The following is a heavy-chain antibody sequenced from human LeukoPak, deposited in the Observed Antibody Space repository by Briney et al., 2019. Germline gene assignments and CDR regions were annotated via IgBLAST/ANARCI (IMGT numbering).Heavy chain of an antibody. Sequence: SETLSLTCTVSGGSISSYYWSWIRQPPGKGLEWIGYIYYSGSTNYNPSLKSRVTISVDTSKNQFSLKLSSVTAADTAVYYCARSPMIVVVTAVTDAFDIWGQGTMVTVSS. CDR2: IYYSGST. D-gene: IGHD3-22*01. J-gene: IGHJ3*02. CDR3: ARSPMIVVVTAVTDAFDI. V-gene: IGHV4-59*01. CDR1: GGSISSYY.